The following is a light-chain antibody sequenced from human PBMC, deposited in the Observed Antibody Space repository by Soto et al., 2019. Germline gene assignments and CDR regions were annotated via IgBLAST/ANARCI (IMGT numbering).Light chain of an antibody. CDR3: SSYTSGSRVV. CDR1: SSGVGGYNY. J-gene: IGLJ2*01. CDR2: EVS. V-gene: IGLV2-14*01. Sequence: QSALTQPASVSGSPGQSITISCTGTSSGVGGYNYVTWYQQHPGKAPKLMIYEVSSRPSGVSNRFSGSKSGNTASLTISGLQADDEADYYCSSYTSGSRVVFGGGTKLTVL.